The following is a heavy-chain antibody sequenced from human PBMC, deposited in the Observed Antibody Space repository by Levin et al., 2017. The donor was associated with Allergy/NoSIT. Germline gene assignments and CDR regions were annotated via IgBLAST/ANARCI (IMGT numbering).Heavy chain of an antibody. CDR3: ARKSKVGSYGSYMDV. CDR2: IYYSGGT. J-gene: IGHJ6*03. Sequence: SETLSLTCTVSGGSISSYYWSWIRQPPGKGLEWIGYIYYSGGTNYNPSLKSRVTISVDTSKNQFSLKLSSVTAADTAVYYCARKSKVGSYGSYMDVWDQGTTVTVSS. CDR1: GGSISSYY. V-gene: IGHV4-59*01. D-gene: IGHD5-18*01.